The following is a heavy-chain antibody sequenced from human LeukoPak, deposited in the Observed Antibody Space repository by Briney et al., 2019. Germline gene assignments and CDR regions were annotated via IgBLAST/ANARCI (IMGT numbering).Heavy chain of an antibody. CDR2: IYTSGST. CDR1: GGSISSYY. D-gene: IGHD1-1*01. V-gene: IGHV4-4*07. Sequence: PSETLSLTCTVSGGSISSYYWSWIRQPAGKGLEGIGRIYTSGSTNYNPSLKSRVTMSVDTSENQFALKLSSVTAADTAVYYCARDRRESTKPNDAFDIWGQGTMVTVSS. CDR3: ARDRRESTKPNDAFDI. J-gene: IGHJ3*02.